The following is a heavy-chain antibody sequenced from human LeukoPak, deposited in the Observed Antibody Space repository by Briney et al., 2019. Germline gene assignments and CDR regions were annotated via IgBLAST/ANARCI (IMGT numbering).Heavy chain of an antibody. J-gene: IGHJ3*02. D-gene: IGHD1-14*01. CDR2: LNPSGGST. V-gene: IGHV1-46*01. CDR1: GYTFTSYY. Sequence: PGASVKVSCKASGYTFTSYYIHWVRQAPGQGLEWMGILNPSGGSTSYVQKFQGRVIMTRDTSTSTVYMEMSSLKSDDTAIYYCARTLGLPDDAFDIWGQGTMVTVS. CDR3: ARTLGLPDDAFDI.